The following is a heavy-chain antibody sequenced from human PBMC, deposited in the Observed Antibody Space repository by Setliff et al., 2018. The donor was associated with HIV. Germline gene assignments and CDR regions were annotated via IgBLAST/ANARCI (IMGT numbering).Heavy chain of an antibody. V-gene: IGHV4-61*09. CDR2: IYSSRTT. J-gene: IGHJ6*03. D-gene: IGHD2-8*02. CDR1: GGSISSGSYY. Sequence: PSETLSLTCTVSGGSISSGSYYWSWVRQSAGKGLEWIGHIYSSRTTSYNPSLESRVAFSIDTSTNQFSLRLTSVTAADTAVYYCARDSRVRDLFVVVDARENYYYCMDVWGKGTTVTVSS. CDR3: ARDSRVRDLFVVVDARENYYYCMDV.